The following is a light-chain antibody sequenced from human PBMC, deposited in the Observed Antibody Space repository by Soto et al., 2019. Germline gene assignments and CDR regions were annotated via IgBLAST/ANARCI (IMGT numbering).Light chain of an antibody. CDR2: KAS. V-gene: IGKV1-5*03. CDR3: QQCNTYPYT. CDR1: QSISNW. Sequence: DIQMTQSPSTLSASVGDRVTITCRASQSISNWLAWYQQKPGKAPKLLIYKASSLESGVPSRFSGSGSGTEFTLTISSLQPDDFATYYCQQCNTYPYTFGQGNKLEIK. J-gene: IGKJ2*01.